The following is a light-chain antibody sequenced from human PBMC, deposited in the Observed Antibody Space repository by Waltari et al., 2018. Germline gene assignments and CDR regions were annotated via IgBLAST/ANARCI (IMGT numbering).Light chain of an antibody. CDR2: ATS. J-gene: IGKJ4*01. V-gene: IGKV1-39*01. CDR1: ENIGSY. Sequence: DIQMTQSPSSLSASIGNRATITCRASENIGSYLNWYQQRTGEAPKLLIYATSTLQTEVPSRFSGSGSRTDFTLTISSLQPEDFASYYCQQYKTFPLTFGGGTKVEIK. CDR3: QQYKTFPLT.